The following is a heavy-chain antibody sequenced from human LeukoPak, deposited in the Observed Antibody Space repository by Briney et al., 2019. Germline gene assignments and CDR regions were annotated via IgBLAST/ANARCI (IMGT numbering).Heavy chain of an antibody. CDR1: GFTFSSYW. D-gene: IGHD3-22*01. J-gene: IGHJ4*02. CDR2: IDNDGYST. CDR3: ARRAGDYSHPYDY. Sequence: PGGSLRLSCAASGFTFSSYWMHWVRQAPGKGLVWVSRIDNDGYSTVYADSVKDRFTISRDNAKNTLYLQMNSLRAEDTAVYYCARRAGDYSHPYDYWGQGTLVTVSS. V-gene: IGHV3-74*01.